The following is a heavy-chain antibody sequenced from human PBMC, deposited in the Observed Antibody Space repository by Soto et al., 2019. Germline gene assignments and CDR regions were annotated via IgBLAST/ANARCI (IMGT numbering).Heavy chain of an antibody. CDR2: INQDGSEK. D-gene: IGHD6-25*01. CDR1: GFIFSNFW. J-gene: IGHJ4*02. CDR3: AVLSIAAVVDF. V-gene: IGHV3-7*01. Sequence: EEQLVESRGGLVQPGGSLRLSCAASGFIFSNFWINWVRQAPGKGLEWVASINQDGSEKYYVDSVKGRFTISRDNAKNSLYLQMNSLRAEDTAVYYCAVLSIAAVVDFWGQGTLVTVSS.